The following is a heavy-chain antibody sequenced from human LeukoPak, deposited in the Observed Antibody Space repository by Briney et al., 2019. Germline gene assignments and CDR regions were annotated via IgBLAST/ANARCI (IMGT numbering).Heavy chain of an antibody. CDR2: ISYDTRTE. CDR1: GFTFSNYN. J-gene: IGHJ4*02. V-gene: IGHV3-30*04. Sequence: GGSLRLSCAASGFTFSNYNIHWVRQAPGKGLEWVTVISYDTRTEYYADSVRGRFTISRDDSKDTLYLQMNSLRPEDTAVYYCAREYTSGWYDGWGQGTLVTVSS. CDR3: AREYTSGWYDG. D-gene: IGHD6-19*01.